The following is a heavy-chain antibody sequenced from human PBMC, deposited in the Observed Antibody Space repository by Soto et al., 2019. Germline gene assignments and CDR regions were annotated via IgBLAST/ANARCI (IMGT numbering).Heavy chain of an antibody. V-gene: IGHV3-23*01. Sequence: GGSLRLSCAASGFTFNSYAMSRVRQAPGKGLEWVSGISGSGGNTYYADSVKGRFTISRDNSKNTLSLQMNSLRAEDTAVYYCAKGAPFYYDSSGYYHPLDYWAQGTLVTVSS. CDR2: ISGSGGNT. J-gene: IGHJ4*02. CDR1: GFTFNSYA. CDR3: AKGAPFYYDSSGYYHPLDY. D-gene: IGHD3-22*01.